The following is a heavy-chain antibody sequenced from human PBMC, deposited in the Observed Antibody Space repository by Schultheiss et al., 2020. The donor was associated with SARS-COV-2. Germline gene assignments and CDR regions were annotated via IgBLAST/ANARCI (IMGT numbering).Heavy chain of an antibody. J-gene: IGHJ4*02. D-gene: IGHD4-17*01. Sequence: GGSLRLSCAASGFTFSNAWMSWVRQAPGKGLEWVGRIKSKTDGGTTDYAAPVKGRFTISRDDSKNTLYLQMNSLRAEDTAVYYCARAAQGMTTPDYWGQGTLVTVSS. CDR2: IKSKTDGGTT. V-gene: IGHV3-15*01. CDR1: GFTFSNAW. CDR3: ARAAQGMTTPDY.